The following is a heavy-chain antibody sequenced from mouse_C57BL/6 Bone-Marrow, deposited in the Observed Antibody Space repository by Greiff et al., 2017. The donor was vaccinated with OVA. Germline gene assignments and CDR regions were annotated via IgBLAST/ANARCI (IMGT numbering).Heavy chain of an antibody. CDR1: GYSFTGYY. CDR3: ARKVAPWYFDV. D-gene: IGHD1-1*02. Sequence: VQLQQSGPELVKPGASVKISCKASGYSFTGYYMNWVKQSPEKSLEWIGEINPSTGGTTYNQKFKAKATLTVDKSSSTAYMQLKSLTSEDSAVYYCARKVAPWYFDVWGTGTTVTVSS. J-gene: IGHJ1*03. CDR2: INPSTGGT. V-gene: IGHV1-42*01.